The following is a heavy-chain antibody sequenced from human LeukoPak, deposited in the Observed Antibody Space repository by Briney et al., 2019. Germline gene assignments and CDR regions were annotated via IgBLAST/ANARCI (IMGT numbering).Heavy chain of an antibody. Sequence: ASVKVSCKASGYTFTSYGISWVRQAPGQGLEWMGWINPNSGGTNYAQKFQGRVTMTRDTSISTAYMELSRLRSDDTAVYYCASESIAVAGTPAFDIWGQGTMVTVSS. D-gene: IGHD6-19*01. CDR2: INPNSGGT. CDR1: GYTFTSYG. J-gene: IGHJ3*02. CDR3: ASESIAVAGTPAFDI. V-gene: IGHV1-2*02.